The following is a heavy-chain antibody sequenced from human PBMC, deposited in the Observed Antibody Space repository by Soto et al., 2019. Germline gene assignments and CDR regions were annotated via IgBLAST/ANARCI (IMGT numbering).Heavy chain of an antibody. CDR1: GRSISGGGYY. Sequence: SETLSLTCTVSGRSISGGGYYWSWIRQHPGKGLEWIGYIYYSGSTYYNPSLKSRVTISVDTSKNQFSLKLSSVTAADTAVYYRAGGSGRHVYNYYGMDVWGQGTTVTVSS. CDR2: IYYSGST. CDR3: AGGSGRHVYNYYGMDV. D-gene: IGHD3-10*01. V-gene: IGHV4-31*03. J-gene: IGHJ6*02.